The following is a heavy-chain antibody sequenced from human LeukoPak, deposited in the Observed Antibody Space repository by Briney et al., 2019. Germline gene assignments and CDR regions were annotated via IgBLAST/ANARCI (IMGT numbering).Heavy chain of an antibody. J-gene: IGHJ4*02. CDR1: AFTVSNNY. D-gene: IGHD3-16*01. CDR2: IYSSADT. CDR3: ARGYGGNYFDY. V-gene: IGHV3-53*01. Sequence: GGSLRLSCAASAFTVSNNYMTWLRQAPGKGLEWVSTIYSSADTYSADSVKGRFSVSRDNFNNMLFLQMNNLTVEDTATYYCARGYGGNYFDYWGQGTLVTVSS.